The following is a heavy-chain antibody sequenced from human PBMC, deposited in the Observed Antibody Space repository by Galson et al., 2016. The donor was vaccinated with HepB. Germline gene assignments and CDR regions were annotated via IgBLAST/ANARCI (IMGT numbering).Heavy chain of an antibody. CDR2: IHHSGNS. V-gene: IGHV4-38-2*01. D-gene: IGHD4-23*01. CDR3: ARGFTVEDAFDI. Sequence: ETLSLTCAVSRYSISSGYYWGWIRQSPGKGLEWLGTIHHSGNSYYNPSLKSRVTISVATSKNQFSLKLSSVTAADTAVYYCARGFTVEDAFDIWGQGTRVTVSS. CDR1: RYSISSGYY. J-gene: IGHJ3*02.